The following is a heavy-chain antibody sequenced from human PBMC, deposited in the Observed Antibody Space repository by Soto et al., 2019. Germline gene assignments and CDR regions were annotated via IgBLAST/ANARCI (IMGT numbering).Heavy chain of an antibody. Sequence: SETLSLTCTVSGGSISSYYWSWIRQPPGKGLEWIGYIYYSGSTNYNPSLKSRVTISVDTSKNQFSLKLSSVTAADTAVYYCASMGGYNDDYWGQGTLVTVSS. V-gene: IGHV4-59*01. CDR2: IYYSGST. D-gene: IGHD1-26*01. J-gene: IGHJ4*02. CDR3: ASMGGYNDDY. CDR1: GGSISSYY.